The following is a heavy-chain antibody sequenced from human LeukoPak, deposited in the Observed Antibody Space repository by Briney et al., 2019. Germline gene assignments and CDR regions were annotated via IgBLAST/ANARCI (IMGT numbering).Heavy chain of an antibody. J-gene: IGHJ2*01. Sequence: GGSLRLSCAASGFTFSSYAMSWVRQAPGKGLEWVSAISGSGSSTYDADSVKGRFTISRGNSKNTLYLQMNSLRAEDTAVYYCAKAAVFTVPSYWYFDLWGRGALVTVSS. CDR3: AKAAVFTVPSYWYFDL. D-gene: IGHD2-2*01. CDR2: ISGSGSST. CDR1: GFTFSSYA. V-gene: IGHV3-23*01.